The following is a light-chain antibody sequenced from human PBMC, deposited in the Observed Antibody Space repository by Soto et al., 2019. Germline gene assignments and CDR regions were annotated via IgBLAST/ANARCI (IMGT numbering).Light chain of an antibody. CDR1: QSVSSN. V-gene: IGKV3-15*01. Sequence: EIVMTQSPATLSVSPGERATLSCRASQSVSSNLAWYQQKPGQTPKLLIYVASTRATGIPARFSGSGSGTEFTLTISSLQSEDFAVYYCHQYNGWPLTFGGGTKVEFK. CDR2: VAS. J-gene: IGKJ4*01. CDR3: HQYNGWPLT.